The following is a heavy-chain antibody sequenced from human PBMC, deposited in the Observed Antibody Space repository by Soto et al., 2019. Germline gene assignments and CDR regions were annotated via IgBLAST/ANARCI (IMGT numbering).Heavy chain of an antibody. J-gene: IGHJ4*02. CDR2: ISSSSSYI. CDR3: ARDPQKGVRFLEWLLPPYFDY. D-gene: IGHD3-3*01. CDR1: GFTFSSYS. Sequence: AGSLRLSCAASGFTFSSYSMNWVRQAPGKGLEWVSSISSSSSYIYYADSVKGRFTISRDNAKNSLYLQMNSLRAEDTAVYNCARDPQKGVRFLEWLLPPYFDYWGQGTLVTVSS. V-gene: IGHV3-21*01.